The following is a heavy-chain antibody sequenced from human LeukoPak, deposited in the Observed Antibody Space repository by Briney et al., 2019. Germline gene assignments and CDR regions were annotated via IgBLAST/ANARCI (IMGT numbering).Heavy chain of an antibody. CDR1: GYIFTAYY. J-gene: IGHJ4*02. D-gene: IGHD3-22*01. CDR3: ARPRYYDSSGYPVGSFDY. CDR2: INPDTGGT. V-gene: IGHV1-2*02. Sequence: EASVKVSCKASGYIFTAYYMHWVRQAPGQGLEWMGWINPDTGGTNYAQKFQGRVTMTRDTSISTAYMELSRLRSDDTAVYYCARPRYYDSSGYPVGSFDYWGQGSLVTVSS.